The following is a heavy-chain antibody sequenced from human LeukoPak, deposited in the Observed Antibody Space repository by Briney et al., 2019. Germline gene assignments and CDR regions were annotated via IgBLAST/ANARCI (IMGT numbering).Heavy chain of an antibody. Sequence: AGGSLRLSCVASGFTFSSYWMTWVRQAPGKGLVWVSRIKEDGSITTYADSVKGRFTISRDNAKNTLYLQMNSLSAEDTAVYYRAKSDWFDPWGQGTQVIVPS. CDR1: GFTFSSYW. CDR3: AKSDWFDP. CDR2: IKEDGSIT. V-gene: IGHV3-74*01. J-gene: IGHJ5*02.